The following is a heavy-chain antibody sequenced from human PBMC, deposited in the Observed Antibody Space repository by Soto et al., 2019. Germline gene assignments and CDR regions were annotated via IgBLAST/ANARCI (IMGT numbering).Heavy chain of an antibody. CDR3: AREVVAATKYYFDY. CDR1: GGSISSGGYY. D-gene: IGHD2-15*01. V-gene: IGHV4-31*03. J-gene: IGHJ4*02. CDR2: IYYSGST. Sequence: SETLSLTCTVSGGSISSGGYYWSWIRQHPGRGLEWIGYIYYSGSTYYNPSLKSRVTISVDTSKNQFSLKLSSVTAADTAVYYCAREVVAATKYYFDYWGQGTLVTVSS.